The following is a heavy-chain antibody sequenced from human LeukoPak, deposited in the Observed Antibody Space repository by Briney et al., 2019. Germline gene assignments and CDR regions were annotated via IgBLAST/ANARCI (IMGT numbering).Heavy chain of an antibody. J-gene: IGHJ1*01. CDR2: ISSSGTST. CDR3: AKGGATVVIGTFQH. D-gene: IGHD4-23*01. CDR1: GFIFSSYG. V-gene: IGHV3-23*01. Sequence: PGGSLRLSCAASGFIFSSYGMTWVRQAPGKGLEWVSSISSSGTSTYYADSVRGRFTISRDTPTNTLDLQMNNLRAEDTALYYCAKGGATVVIGTFQHWGQGTLVTVSS.